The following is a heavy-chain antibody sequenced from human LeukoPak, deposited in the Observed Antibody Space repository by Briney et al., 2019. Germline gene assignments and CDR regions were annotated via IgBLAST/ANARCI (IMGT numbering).Heavy chain of an antibody. Sequence: ASVKVSCKASGYTFASYDINWVRQATGQGLEWMGWMNPNSGNTGYALKFQGRVTTTRNTSISTAYMELSSLRSEDTAVYYCARGSSSSWYYYYYYMDVWGKGTTVTVSS. V-gene: IGHV1-8*03. D-gene: IGHD6-13*01. J-gene: IGHJ6*03. CDR3: ARGSSSSWYYYYYYMDV. CDR1: GYTFASYD. CDR2: MNPNSGNT.